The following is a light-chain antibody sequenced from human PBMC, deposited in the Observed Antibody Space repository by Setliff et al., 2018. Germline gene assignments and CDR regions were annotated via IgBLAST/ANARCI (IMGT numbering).Light chain of an antibody. J-gene: IGLJ3*02. Sequence: VLTQPASVSGSPGQSITITCTGSSSDIGFSDYVSWYLHHPGKAPKLIISDVTKRPSGVSSRFSGSKSGYTASLTISGLQAEDEADYYCSSYTTSVALVFGGGTKVTVL. CDR2: DVT. CDR1: SSDIGFSDY. CDR3: SSYTTSVALV. V-gene: IGLV2-14*03.